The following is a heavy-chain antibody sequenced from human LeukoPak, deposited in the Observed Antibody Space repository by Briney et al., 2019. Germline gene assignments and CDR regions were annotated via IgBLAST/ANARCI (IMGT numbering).Heavy chain of an antibody. CDR3: ARFHDSSGYTYYYYYGMDV. CDR1: GGSISSGNW. D-gene: IGHD3-22*01. V-gene: IGHV4-4*02. CDR2: IYHSRST. Sequence: SETLSLTCAVSGGSISSGNWRSWVRQPPGKGLEWIGEIYHSRSTNYNPSLKSRVTLSVDKSKNQFSLKLSSVTAADTAVYYCARFHDSSGYTYYYYYGMDVWGQGTTVTVPS. J-gene: IGHJ6*02.